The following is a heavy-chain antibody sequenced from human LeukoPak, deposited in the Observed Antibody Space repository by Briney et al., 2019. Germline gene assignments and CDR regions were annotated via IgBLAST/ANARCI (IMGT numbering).Heavy chain of an antibody. V-gene: IGHV3-11*01. D-gene: IGHD6-25*01. CDR1: GFTFSDFN. J-gene: IGHJ4*01. Sequence: GASLRLSCAASGFTFSDFNMNWIRQAPGKGLEWVSYTSTSGSSTYYADSVKGRFTMSRDNAKNSLYLQMNSVRAEDTAVYYCARMAAGAIDCWGHGTLVTVSS. CDR2: TSTSGSST. CDR3: ARMAAGAIDC.